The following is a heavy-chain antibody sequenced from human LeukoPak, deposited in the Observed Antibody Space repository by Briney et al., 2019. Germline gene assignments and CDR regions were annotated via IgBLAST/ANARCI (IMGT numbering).Heavy chain of an antibody. Sequence: GGSLRLSCAASGFNFKTYSMNWVRQAPGGGLEWISFISSGSDPGAADYIYYADSVKGRFTISRDNARHSLYLQMSSLRVEDTAVYYCARAAGIAAPGTRFDYFDFWGQGAPVTVSS. D-gene: IGHD6-13*01. CDR3: ARAAGIAAPGTRFDYFDF. V-gene: IGHV3-21*01. CDR1: GFNFKTYS. J-gene: IGHJ4*02. CDR2: ISSGSDPGAADYI.